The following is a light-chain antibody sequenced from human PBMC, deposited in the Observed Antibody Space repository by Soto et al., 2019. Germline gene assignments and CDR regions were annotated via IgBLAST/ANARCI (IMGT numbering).Light chain of an antibody. V-gene: IGLV2-23*02. Sequence: QSVLTQPASVSGSPGQSITISCTGTSSDVGSYNLVSWYQQHPGKAPKLMIYEVSKRPSGVSNRFSGSKSGNTASLTISGLQGEDESDYYCCSYAGSSTPTVFGTGTKLTVL. CDR1: SSDVGSYNL. J-gene: IGLJ1*01. CDR2: EVS. CDR3: CSYAGSSTPTV.